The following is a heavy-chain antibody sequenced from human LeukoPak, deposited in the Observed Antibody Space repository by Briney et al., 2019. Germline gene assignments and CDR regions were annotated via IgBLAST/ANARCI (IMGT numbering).Heavy chain of an antibody. D-gene: IGHD6-19*01. CDR2: ISSSGSTI. J-gene: IGHJ6*03. Sequence: GGSLRLSCAASGFTFSSYEMNWVRQAPGKGLEWVSYISSSGSTIYYADSVKGRFTISRDNSKNTVYLQMNSLTAEDTAVYYCAREGTPREGIAVAVNYYYYMDVWGKGTTVTASS. V-gene: IGHV3-48*03. CDR1: GFTFSSYE. CDR3: AREGTPREGIAVAVNYYYYMDV.